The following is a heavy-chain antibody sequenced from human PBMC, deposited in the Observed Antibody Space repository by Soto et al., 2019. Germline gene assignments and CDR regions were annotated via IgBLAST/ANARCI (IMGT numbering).Heavy chain of an antibody. J-gene: IGHJ5*02. Sequence: ASVKVSCKASGYTFTGYYMHWVRQAPGQGLEWMGWINPNSGGTNYAQKFQGRVTMTRDTSISTAYMELSRLRSDDTAVYYCARDQGYCTNGVCYNWFDPWGQGTLVTVSS. V-gene: IGHV1-2*02. D-gene: IGHD2-8*01. CDR2: INPNSGGT. CDR3: ARDQGYCTNGVCYNWFDP. CDR1: GYTFTGYY.